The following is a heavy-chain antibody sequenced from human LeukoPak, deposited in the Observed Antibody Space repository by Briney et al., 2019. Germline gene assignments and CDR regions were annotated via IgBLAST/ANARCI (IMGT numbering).Heavy chain of an antibody. CDR1: GGSISTYY. J-gene: IGHJ5*02. CDR2: IYYTGST. Sequence: SETLSLTCTVSGGSISTYYWSWIRQPPGKGLEWIGYIYYTGSTSYNPSLKSRVTMSLDASKNQFSLELNSVTPADTAVYYCARGRNRIAAAGTSLRGWFDPWGQGTLVTVSS. V-gene: IGHV4-59*01. CDR3: ARGRNRIAAAGTSLRGWFDP. D-gene: IGHD6-13*01.